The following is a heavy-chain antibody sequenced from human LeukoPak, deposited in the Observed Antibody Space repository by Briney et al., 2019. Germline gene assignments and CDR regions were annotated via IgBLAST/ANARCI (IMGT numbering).Heavy chain of an antibody. V-gene: IGHV3-7*01. D-gene: IGHD3-10*02. CDR1: GFTFITYW. CDR2: INQDGTEK. CDR3: AELGITMIGGV. Sequence: PGGPLRLSCAASGFTFITYWMAWVRQFPGKGLEWVANINQDGTEKYYVDSVKGRFTISRDNAKNSLYLQMNSLRAEDTAVYYCAELGITMIGGVWGKGTTVTISS. J-gene: IGHJ6*04.